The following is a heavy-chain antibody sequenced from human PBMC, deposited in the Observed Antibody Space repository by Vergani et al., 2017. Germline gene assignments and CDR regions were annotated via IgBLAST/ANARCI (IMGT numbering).Heavy chain of an antibody. CDR3: ARVAQQLVPRSYYYYYYMDV. J-gene: IGHJ6*03. CDR2: IYYSGST. D-gene: IGHD6-13*01. V-gene: IGHV4-59*01. Sequence: QGRLQESGPGLVKPSETLSLTCTVSGGSISSYYWSWIRQPPGKGLEWIGYIYYSGSTNYNPSLKSRVTISVDTSKNQFSLKLSSVTAADTAVYYCARVAQQLVPRSYYYYYYMDVWGKGTTVTVSS. CDR1: GGSISSYY.